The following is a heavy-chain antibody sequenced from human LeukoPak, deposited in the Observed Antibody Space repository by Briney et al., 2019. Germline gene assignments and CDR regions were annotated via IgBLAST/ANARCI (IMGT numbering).Heavy chain of an antibody. CDR1: GYPFTSYG. CDR2: INPNSGGT. D-gene: IGHD5-12*01. V-gene: IGHV1-2*02. J-gene: IGHJ4*02. Sequence: ASVEVSCKASGYPFTSYGITWVRQAPGQGLEWMGWINPNSGGTNYAQKFQGRVTMTRDTSISTAYMELSRLRSDDTAVYYCATSGYDFDYWGQRTVIIVSS. CDR3: ATSGYDFDY.